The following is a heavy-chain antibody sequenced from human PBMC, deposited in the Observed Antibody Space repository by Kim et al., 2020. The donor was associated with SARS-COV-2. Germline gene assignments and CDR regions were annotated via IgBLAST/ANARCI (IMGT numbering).Heavy chain of an antibody. Sequence: NCNPTLKSRVTISVDTSKNQFSLKLSSVTAADTAVDYCASGEFVGYYFDYWGQGTLVTVSS. V-gene: IGHV4-34*01. J-gene: IGHJ4*02. CDR3: ASGEFVGYYFDY. D-gene: IGHD3-16*01.